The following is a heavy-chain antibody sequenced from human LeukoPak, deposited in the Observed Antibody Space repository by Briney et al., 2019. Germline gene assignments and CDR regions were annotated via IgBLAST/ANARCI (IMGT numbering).Heavy chain of an antibody. D-gene: IGHD6-19*01. J-gene: IGHJ4*02. Sequence: RASVKVSCKASAYTLSGYYMHWVRQAPGQGLEWMGWINPKSGVTNYAQKFQGRVTMTWDTSINTTFMELSRLASDDTDGYYCARRIAVAGSPVYYFDYWGQGTLVTVSS. CDR3: ARRIAVAGSPVYYFDY. CDR2: INPKSGVT. V-gene: IGHV1-2*02. CDR1: AYTLSGYY.